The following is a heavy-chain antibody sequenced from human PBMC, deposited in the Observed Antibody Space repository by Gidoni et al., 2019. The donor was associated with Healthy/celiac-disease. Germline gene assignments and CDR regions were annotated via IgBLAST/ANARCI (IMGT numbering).Heavy chain of an antibody. V-gene: IGHV4-34*01. J-gene: IGHJ4*02. CDR3: APYSAQEDPQFDY. CDR2: INHSGST. D-gene: IGHD5-18*01. CDR1: VGSFSGYY. Sequence: QVQLQQWGAGLLTPSETLSLTCAVYVGSFSGYYWSWIRQPPGKGLEWIGEINHSGSTNYNPSLKSRVTISVATSKNQFSLKLSSVTAADTAVYYWAPYSAQEDPQFDYWGQGTLVTVSS.